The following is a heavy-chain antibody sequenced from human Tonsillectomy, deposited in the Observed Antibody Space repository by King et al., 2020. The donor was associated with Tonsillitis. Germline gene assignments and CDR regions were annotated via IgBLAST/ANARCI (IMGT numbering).Heavy chain of an antibody. Sequence: VQLQESGPGLVKPSETLSLTCTVSGGSVSSGSYYWSWVRQPPGKGLEWIGYIYYSGSTHYNPSLKSRVTISVDTSKNQFSLKLSSVTAAATAVYYCARGLLGAAKFDYWGQGTLVTVSS. CDR2: IYYSGST. CDR1: GGSVSSGSYY. D-gene: IGHD1-26*01. CDR3: ARGLLGAAKFDY. J-gene: IGHJ4*02. V-gene: IGHV4-61*01.